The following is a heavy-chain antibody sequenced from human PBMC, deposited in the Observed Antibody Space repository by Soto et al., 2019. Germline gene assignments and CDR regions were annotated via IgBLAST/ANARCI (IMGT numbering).Heavy chain of an antibody. CDR1: GGSISSYY. CDR2: IYYSGST. Sequence: PSETLSLTCTVSGGSISSYYWSWIRQPPGKGLEWIGYIYYSGSTNYNPPLKSRVTISEDTSKNQFSLKLSSVTAADTAVYYCARLSRDGYKDYGMDVWGQGTTVTVSS. D-gene: IGHD5-12*01. J-gene: IGHJ6*02. CDR3: ARLSRDGYKDYGMDV. V-gene: IGHV4-59*08.